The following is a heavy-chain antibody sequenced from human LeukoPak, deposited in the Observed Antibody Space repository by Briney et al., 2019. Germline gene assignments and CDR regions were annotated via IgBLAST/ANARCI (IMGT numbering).Heavy chain of an antibody. CDR1: GYTFTGYY. CDR2: ISAYNGNT. Sequence: ASVKVSCKASGYTFTGYYIHWVRQAPGQGLEWMGWISAYNGNTNYAQKLQGRVTMTTDTSTSTAYMELRSLRSDDTAVYYCARSGRPYYYGSGKEYYFDYWGQGTLVTVSS. D-gene: IGHD3-10*01. V-gene: IGHV1-18*04. J-gene: IGHJ4*02. CDR3: ARSGRPYYYGSGKEYYFDY.